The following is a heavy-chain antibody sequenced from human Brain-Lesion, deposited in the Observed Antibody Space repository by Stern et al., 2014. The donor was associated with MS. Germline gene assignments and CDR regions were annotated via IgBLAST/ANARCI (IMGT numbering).Heavy chain of an antibody. CDR3: ARAHVDTWDWFDP. J-gene: IGHJ5*02. CDR1: GFTFSTYW. CDR2: INGDGSRT. D-gene: IGHD5-18*01. Sequence: EVQMVDSGGDFVQPGGSLRLSCTASGFTFSTYWMHWVRQAPGKVLVWVSRINGDGSRTSYADSVKGRFTISRDNAKNTLYVQMNSLRVEDTAVYYCARAHVDTWDWFDPWGQGTLVTVSS. V-gene: IGHV3-74*02.